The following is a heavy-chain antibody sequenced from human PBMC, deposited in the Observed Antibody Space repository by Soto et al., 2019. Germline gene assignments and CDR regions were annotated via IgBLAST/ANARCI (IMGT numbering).Heavy chain of an antibody. D-gene: IGHD2-2*01. CDR1: GFMFSSFA. CDR3: AKDSKSVSVSAARVYGMDV. J-gene: IGHJ6*02. Sequence: EVQILESGGGMVQPGGSLRLSCAGSGFMFSSFAMTWVRQAPGKGLEWVSTTRSNGEHTYYADSVKVRFTVSRDNSKNTLFLEMSSLRAEDSAIYYCAKDSKSVSVSAARVYGMDVWGQGTTVTVSS. V-gene: IGHV3-23*01. CDR2: TRSNGEHT.